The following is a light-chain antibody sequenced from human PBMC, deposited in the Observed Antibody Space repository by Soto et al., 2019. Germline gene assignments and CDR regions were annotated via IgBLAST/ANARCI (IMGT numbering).Light chain of an antibody. Sequence: QSVLTQPASVSGSPGQSITISCTGTSSDVGGYNYVSWYQQHPGKAPKLMIYDVSNRPSGVSNRFSGSKSGNTASLTISGLQAEDEADYYCSSYTSSSTLGGVFGTGTKDTVL. V-gene: IGLV2-14*01. J-gene: IGLJ1*01. CDR3: SSYTSSSTLGGV. CDR2: DVS. CDR1: SSDVGGYNY.